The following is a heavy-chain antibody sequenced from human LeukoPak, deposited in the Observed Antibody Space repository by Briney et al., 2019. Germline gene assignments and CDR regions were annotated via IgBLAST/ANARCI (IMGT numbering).Heavy chain of an antibody. CDR1: GFTFSSYG. CDR2: ISYDGSNK. D-gene: IGHD4-17*01. CDR3: AKDWSDYGDYILFGY. V-gene: IGHV3-30*18. J-gene: IGHJ4*02. Sequence: GESLRLSCAASGFTFSSYGMHWVRQAPGKGLEWVAVISYDGSNKYYADSVKGRFTISRDNSKNTLYLQMNSLRAEDTAVYYCAKDWSDYGDYILFGYWGQGTLVTVSS.